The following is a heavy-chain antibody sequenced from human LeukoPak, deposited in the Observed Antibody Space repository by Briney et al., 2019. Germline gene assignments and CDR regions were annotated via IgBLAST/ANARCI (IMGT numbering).Heavy chain of an antibody. CDR1: GYTFTGYY. CDR2: INPNSGGT. Sequence: ASVKVSCKASGYTFTGYYMHWVRQASGQGLEWMGWINPNSGGTNYAQKFQGRVTMTRDTSISTAYMELSRLRSDDTAVYYCARWEGYSGYDYFDYWGQGTLVTVSS. J-gene: IGHJ4*02. CDR3: ARWEGYSGYDYFDY. D-gene: IGHD5-12*01. V-gene: IGHV1-2*02.